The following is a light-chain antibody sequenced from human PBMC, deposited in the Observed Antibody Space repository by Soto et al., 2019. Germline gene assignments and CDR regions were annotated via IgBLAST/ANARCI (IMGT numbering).Light chain of an antibody. CDR2: AAS. J-gene: IGKJ1*01. CDR1: ESISTY. V-gene: IGKV1-39*01. Sequence: DLQMTQSPSSLSASVGDRVTITCRASESISTYLNWYQQKPGKAPTLLIFAASSLQSGVPSRFTGSGSGTDFILIISSLQPEDFATYYCQQSYSTPQTFGQGTKVEIK. CDR3: QQSYSTPQT.